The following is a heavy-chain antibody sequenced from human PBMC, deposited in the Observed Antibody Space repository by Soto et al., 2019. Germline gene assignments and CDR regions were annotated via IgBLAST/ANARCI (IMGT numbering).Heavy chain of an antibody. D-gene: IGHD4-17*01. V-gene: IGHV3-33*01. CDR2: IWYDGTKK. CDR1: GFTFSRYG. CDR3: ARQRDPMTTVTEIDY. J-gene: IGHJ4*02. Sequence: QVQLVESGGGVAQPGRSLRLSCAASGFTFSRYGMQWVRQAPGKGLEWVALIWYDGTKKSYSDSVKGRFTISRDISKNTLDLQMNSLRAEDTGVYYCARQRDPMTTVTEIDYWGQGTLVTVSA.